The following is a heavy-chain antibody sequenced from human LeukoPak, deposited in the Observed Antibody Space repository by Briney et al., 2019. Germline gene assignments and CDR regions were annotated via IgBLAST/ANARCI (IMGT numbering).Heavy chain of an antibody. CDR1: GYTFTSYY. CDR2: INPSGGST. Sequence: ASVKVSCKASGYTFTSYYMHWVRQAPGQGLEWMGIINPSGGSTSYAQKFQGRVTMTRDTSTSTVYMELSSLRSEDTAVYYCATRIAAAVSKTYYFDYWGQGTLVTVSS. CDR3: ATRIAAAVSKTYYFDY. D-gene: IGHD6-13*01. J-gene: IGHJ4*02. V-gene: IGHV1-46*01.